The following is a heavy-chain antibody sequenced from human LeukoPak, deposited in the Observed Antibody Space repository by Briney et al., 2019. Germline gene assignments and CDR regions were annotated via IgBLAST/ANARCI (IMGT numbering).Heavy chain of an antibody. Sequence: ASVKVSCKASGYTFTSYYMHWVRQAPGQGLEWMGIINPSGGSTSYAQKFQGRVTMTRDMSTSTVYVELSSLRSEDTAVYYCARGRIVVPAAKRGAFDIWGQGTMVTVSS. D-gene: IGHD2-2*01. CDR1: GYTFTSYY. J-gene: IGHJ3*02. CDR2: INPSGGST. CDR3: ARGRIVVPAAKRGAFDI. V-gene: IGHV1-46*01.